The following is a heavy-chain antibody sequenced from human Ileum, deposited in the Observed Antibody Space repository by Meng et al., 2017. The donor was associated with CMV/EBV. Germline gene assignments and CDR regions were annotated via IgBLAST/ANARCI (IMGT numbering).Heavy chain of an antibody. CDR3: ARVLWFGDYYYYGMDV. Sequence: ASVKVSCKASGYTFTGYYMHGVRQAPGQELEWMGWINPNSGGTNYAQKFQGRVTMTRDTSISTAYMELSRLRSDDPAVYYCARVLWFGDYYYYGMDVWGQGTTVTVSS. CDR2: INPNSGGT. D-gene: IGHD3-10*01. V-gene: IGHV1-2*02. CDR1: GYTFTGYY. J-gene: IGHJ6*02.